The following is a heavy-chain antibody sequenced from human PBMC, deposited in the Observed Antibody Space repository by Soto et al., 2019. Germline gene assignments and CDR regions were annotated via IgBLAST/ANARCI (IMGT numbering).Heavy chain of an antibody. V-gene: IGHV4-34*01. CDR2: INHSGST. J-gene: IGHJ4*02. Sequence: QVQLQQWGAGLLKPSETLSLTCAVYGGSFSGYYWSWIRQPPGKGLEWIGEINHSGSTNYNPSLKSRVTVSVDPSKNQFSLRLSSVTAADTAVYYCARGTVVVVSTTLLYYFDYWGQGTLVTVSS. CDR1: GGSFSGYY. CDR3: ARGTVVVVSTTLLYYFDY. D-gene: IGHD2-15*01.